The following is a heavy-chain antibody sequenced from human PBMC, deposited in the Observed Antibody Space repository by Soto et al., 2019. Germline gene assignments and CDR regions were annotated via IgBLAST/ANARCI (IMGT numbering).Heavy chain of an antibody. J-gene: IGHJ6*03. V-gene: IGHV5-51*01. Sequence: NLSCKVSGYTFTSFSIGSVCLMPEKGLEWMAIIYPGDSDTRYSPSVQGQVTISADKSISTAYLQWSSLKASDTAMYYCARIGPGEGGYGDYLYYDYSYTGVWGKGSTVTVSS. CDR1: GYTFTSFS. CDR3: ARIGPGEGGYGDYLYYDYSYTGV. CDR2: IYPGDSDT. D-gene: IGHD4-17*01.